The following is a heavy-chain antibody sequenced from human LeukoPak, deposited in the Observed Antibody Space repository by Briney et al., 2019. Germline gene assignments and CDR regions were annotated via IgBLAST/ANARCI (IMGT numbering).Heavy chain of an antibody. CDR3: AKAWSGYRSSYFDY. J-gene: IGHJ4*02. D-gene: IGHD3-3*01. Sequence: HPGGSLRLSCAASGFTFSSYAMSWVRQAPGKGLEWVSAISGSGGSTYYADSVKGRFTISRDNSKNTLYLQMNSLRAEDTAVYYCAKAWSGYRSSYFDYWGQGTLVTVSS. CDR1: GFTFSSYA. CDR2: ISGSGGST. V-gene: IGHV3-23*01.